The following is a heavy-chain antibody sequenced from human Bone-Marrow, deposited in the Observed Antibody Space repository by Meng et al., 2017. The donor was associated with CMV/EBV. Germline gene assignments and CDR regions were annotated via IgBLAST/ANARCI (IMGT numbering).Heavy chain of an antibody. CDR1: GGTFSSYA. CDR2: IIPIFGTA. CDR3: ARDLTIFGVVTPQNLFDP. V-gene: IGHV1-69*05. Sequence: SVKVSCKASGGTFSSYAISWVRQAPGQGLEWMGGIIPIFGTANYAQKFQGTVTITTDESTNTPYMELSSLRSEDTAVYYCARDLTIFGVVTPQNLFDPWGQGTLVTVSS. J-gene: IGHJ5*02. D-gene: IGHD3-3*01.